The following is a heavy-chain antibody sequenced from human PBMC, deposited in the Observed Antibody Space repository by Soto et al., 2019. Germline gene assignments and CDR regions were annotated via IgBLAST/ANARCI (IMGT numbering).Heavy chain of an antibody. CDR1: GFTFSSYW. V-gene: IGHV3-74*01. D-gene: IGHD6-13*01. Sequence: GGSLRLSCAASGFTFSSYWMHWVRQAPGKGLVWVSRINSDGSSTSYADSVKGRFTISRDNAKNTLYLQMNSLRAEDTAVYYCARDLSAAAAGFLGYYYYYYGMDVWGQGTTVTVSS. J-gene: IGHJ6*02. CDR3: ARDLSAAAAGFLGYYYYYYGMDV. CDR2: INSDGSST.